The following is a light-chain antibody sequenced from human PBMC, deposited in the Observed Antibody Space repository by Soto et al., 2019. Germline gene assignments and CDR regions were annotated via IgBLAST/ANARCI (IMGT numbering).Light chain of an antibody. CDR1: QDINSY. CDR3: QQLDSYPIYT. Sequence: DIQLTQSPSFLSASVGDRVTITCRATQDINSYLAWYQQKPGNAPNLLIYAASTLQSGVPSRFSGSDSGTEYTLTITNLQPEDFATYYCQQLDSYPIYTFGQGTKLEI. J-gene: IGKJ2*01. CDR2: AAS. V-gene: IGKV1-9*01.